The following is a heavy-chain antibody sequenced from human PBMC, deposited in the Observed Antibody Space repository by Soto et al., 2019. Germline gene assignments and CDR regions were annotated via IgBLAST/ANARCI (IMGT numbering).Heavy chain of an antibody. V-gene: IGHV3-9*01. D-gene: IGHD6-13*01. CDR2: VTWNGGNI. CDR3: AKDKGYSSSWYAVFDI. CDR1: GFTFDDYV. J-gene: IGHJ3*02. Sequence: EVQLVESGGGLVQPGRSLRLSCTTSGFTFDDYVMHWVRQAPGKGLEWVSGVTWNGGNIGYADSVKGRFTISRDNAKKSLYLQMNSLRAEDTALYYCAKDKGYSSSWYAVFDIWGRGTMVTVSS.